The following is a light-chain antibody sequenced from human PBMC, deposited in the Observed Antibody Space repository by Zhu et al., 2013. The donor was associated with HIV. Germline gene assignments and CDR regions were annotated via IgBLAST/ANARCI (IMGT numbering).Light chain of an antibody. Sequence: DIQMTQSPSSLSASVGDRVNLTCRASQDIGRYLNWYQQKPGEAPKLLISGASNLRGGVPSRFSGSGSATDFTLTIAGLQPEDFAIYFCQQSSATPYTFGQGTKLEI. V-gene: IGKV1-39*01. CDR3: QQSSATPYT. CDR2: GAS. CDR1: QDIGRY. J-gene: IGKJ2*01.